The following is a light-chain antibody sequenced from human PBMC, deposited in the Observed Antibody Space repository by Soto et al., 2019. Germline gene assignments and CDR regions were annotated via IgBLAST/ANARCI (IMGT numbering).Light chain of an antibody. J-gene: IGKJ3*01. CDR1: QSISTN. V-gene: IGKV3-15*01. Sequence: EIVMTQSPATLSVSPGESATLSCRARQSISTNVAWYQQKPGQAPRLLISGASTRATGIPARFSGSGSGTEFTLTISSLQSEDFAVYYCQQYNTWPSRVGPGTKLHI. CDR3: QQYNTWPSR. CDR2: GAS.